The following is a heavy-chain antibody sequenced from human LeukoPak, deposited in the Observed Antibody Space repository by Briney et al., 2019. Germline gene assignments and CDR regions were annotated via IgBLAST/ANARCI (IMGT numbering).Heavy chain of an antibody. Sequence: SETLSLTCTVSGGSISSSSYYWGWIRQPPGKGLEWIGSIYYSGSTYYNPSLKSRVTISVDTSKNQFSLKLSSVTAADTAVYYCARHSSGYYLTFYFDYWGQGTLLTVSS. V-gene: IGHV4-39*01. CDR2: IYYSGST. J-gene: IGHJ4*02. CDR1: GGSISSSSYY. CDR3: ARHSSGYYLTFYFDY. D-gene: IGHD3-22*01.